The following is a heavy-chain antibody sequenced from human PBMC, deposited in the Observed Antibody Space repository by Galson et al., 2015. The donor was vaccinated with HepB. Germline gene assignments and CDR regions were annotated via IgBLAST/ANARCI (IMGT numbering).Heavy chain of an antibody. CDR2: ISSNSGTT. Sequence: SLRLSCAASGFTFSSYSMNWVRQAPEKGLEWVSYISSNSGTTNYADSVQGRFTIPRDNAKNSLYLHMNSLRAEDTAVYFCVRGPAFYYGSGRNYFDSWGQGIPVIVSS. J-gene: IGHJ4*02. V-gene: IGHV3-48*01. CDR1: GFTFSSYS. CDR3: VRGPAFYYGSGRNYFDS. D-gene: IGHD3-10*01.